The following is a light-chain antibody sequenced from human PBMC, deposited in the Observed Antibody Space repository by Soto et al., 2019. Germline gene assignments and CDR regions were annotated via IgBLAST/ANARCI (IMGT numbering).Light chain of an antibody. V-gene: IGKV1-8*01. J-gene: IGKJ5*01. CDR1: QGIDSS. CDR2: AAS. Sequence: IRLTQAPNSLSVARAYRDTITFRASQGIDSSFAWYQEKPGKAPKLLIYAASSFLSGVPSSFSGSGSGTDFTLTLCCLQTEDFAIYCCQPFHEKTVRFGEGTRLEIK. CDR3: QPFHEKTVR.